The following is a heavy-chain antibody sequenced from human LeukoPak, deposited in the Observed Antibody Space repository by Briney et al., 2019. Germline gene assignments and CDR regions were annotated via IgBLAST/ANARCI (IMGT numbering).Heavy chain of an antibody. CDR3: ASSWYYDSSGYPLDAFDI. V-gene: IGHV3-74*01. CDR2: INSDGSST. J-gene: IGHJ3*02. D-gene: IGHD3-22*01. Sequence: GGSLRLFCAASGFTFSSYWMHWVRHAPGKGLVWVSRINSDGSSTSYADSVKGRFAISRDNAKNTLYLQMNSLRAEDTAVYYCASSWYYDSSGYPLDAFDIWGQGTMVTVSS. CDR1: GFTFSSYW.